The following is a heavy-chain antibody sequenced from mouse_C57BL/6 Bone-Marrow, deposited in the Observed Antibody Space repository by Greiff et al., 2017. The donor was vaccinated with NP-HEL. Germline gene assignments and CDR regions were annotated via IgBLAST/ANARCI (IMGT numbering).Heavy chain of an antibody. CDR1: GYTFTSYW. V-gene: IGHV1-52*01. CDR2: IDPSDSET. Sequence: VQLQQPGAELVRPGSSVKLSCKASGYTFTSYWMHWVKQRPIQGLEWIGNIDPSDSETHYNQNFKDKATLTVDKSSSTAYLQLSSLTSEDSAVSYCAREGFAYWGPGTLVTVSA. J-gene: IGHJ3*01. CDR3: AREGFAY.